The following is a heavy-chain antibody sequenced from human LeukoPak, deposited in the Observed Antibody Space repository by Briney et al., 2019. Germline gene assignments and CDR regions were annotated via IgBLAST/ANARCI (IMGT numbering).Heavy chain of an antibody. CDR1: GFTFSSYS. CDR3: ARDAGKDSYYDFWSGYPWYY. Sequence: PGGSLRLSCAASGFTFSSYSMNWVRQAPGKGLEWVSSISSSSSYIYYADSVKGRFTISRDNAKNSLYLQMNSLRAEDTAVYYCARDAGKDSYYDFWSGYPWYYWGQGTLVTVSS. J-gene: IGHJ4*02. D-gene: IGHD3-3*01. V-gene: IGHV3-21*01. CDR2: ISSSSSYI.